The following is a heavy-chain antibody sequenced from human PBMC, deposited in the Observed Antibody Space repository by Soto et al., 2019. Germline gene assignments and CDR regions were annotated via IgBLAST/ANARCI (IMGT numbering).Heavy chain of an antibody. CDR1: GGSMSNHH. CDR2: ISYSGNT. CDR3: ARGKTSFDP. J-gene: IGHJ5*02. Sequence: WETLSLTCSASGGSMSNHHWSWIRQPPGQGLEWIGYISYSGNTDYNPSLKSRVTISIDTSKNQFSLSLSSVTAADTAVYYCARGKTSFDPWGQGALVTVSS. D-gene: IGHD4-17*01. V-gene: IGHV4-59*11.